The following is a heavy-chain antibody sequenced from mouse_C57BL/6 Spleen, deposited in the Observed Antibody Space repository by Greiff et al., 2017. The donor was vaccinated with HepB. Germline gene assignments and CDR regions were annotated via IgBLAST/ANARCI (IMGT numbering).Heavy chain of an antibody. CDR3: AIYYDYDGGYYAMDY. D-gene: IGHD2-4*01. Sequence: QVQLKESGPELVKPGASVKISCKASGYAFSSSWMNWVKQRPGKGLEWIGRIYPGDGDTNYNGKFKGKATLTADKSSSTAYMQLSSLTSEDSAVYFYAIYYDYDGGYYAMDYWGQGTSVTVSS. CDR1: GYAFSSSW. V-gene: IGHV1-82*01. CDR2: IYPGDGDT. J-gene: IGHJ4*01.